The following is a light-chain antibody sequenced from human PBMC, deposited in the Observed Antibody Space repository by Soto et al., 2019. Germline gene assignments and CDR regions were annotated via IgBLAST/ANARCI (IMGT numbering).Light chain of an antibody. J-gene: IGKJ1*01. V-gene: IGKV3-20*01. CDR1: QSVSSSY. CDR2: DAS. CDR3: QQYDSSLWT. Sequence: DIVLTQSPGTLSLSPGERATLSCRASQSVSSSYLAWYQQKPGQAPRLLIYDASSRSTGIPDRFSGSGSGTDFTLTISRLEPEDFAVYYCQQYDSSLWTFGQGTKVENK.